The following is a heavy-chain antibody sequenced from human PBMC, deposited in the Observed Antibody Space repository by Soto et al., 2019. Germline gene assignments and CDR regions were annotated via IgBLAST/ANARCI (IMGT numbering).Heavy chain of an antibody. D-gene: IGHD2-15*01. CDR3: AKASRGYYYYMDV. V-gene: IGHV3-23*01. Sequence: PGGSLRLSCAASGFTFSSYPMSWARQAPQKGLDWFSAIRVSGGSTYYADSVKGRFIISRDNSKNTLYLQMNSLRAEDTAVYYCAKASRGYYYYMDVWGKGTTVTVSS. J-gene: IGHJ6*03. CDR1: GFTFSSYP. CDR2: IRVSGGST.